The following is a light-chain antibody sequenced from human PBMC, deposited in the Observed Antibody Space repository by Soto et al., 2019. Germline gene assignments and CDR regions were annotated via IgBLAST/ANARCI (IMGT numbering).Light chain of an antibody. CDR3: QQANSFPLS. V-gene: IGKV1-12*01. J-gene: IGKJ4*01. CDR2: AAS. Sequence: IQMTQSPSSLSASVGDRVTITCRASQGISRWLDWYQQKPGKAPKLLIYAASSLQSGVPSRFSGSGSGTDFTLTISSLQPEDFATYYCQQANSFPLSFGGGTKVDIK. CDR1: QGISRW.